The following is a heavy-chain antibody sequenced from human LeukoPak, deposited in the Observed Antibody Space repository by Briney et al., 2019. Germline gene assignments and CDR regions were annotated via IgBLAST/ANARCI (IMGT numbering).Heavy chain of an antibody. J-gene: IGHJ6*02. V-gene: IGHV1-8*01. CDR3: ARTVHGRGYYDFWSGYSTDYYYYGVDV. Sequence: GASVKVSCKASGYTFTSYDINWVRQATGQGLEWMGWMNPNSGNTGYAQKFQGRVTMTRNTSISTAYMELSSLRSEDTAVYYCARTVHGRGYYDFWSGYSTDYYYYGVDVWGQGTTVTVSS. D-gene: IGHD3-3*01. CDR1: GYTFTSYD. CDR2: MNPNSGNT.